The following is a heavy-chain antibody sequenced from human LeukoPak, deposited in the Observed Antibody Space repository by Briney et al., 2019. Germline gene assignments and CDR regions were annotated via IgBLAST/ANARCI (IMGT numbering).Heavy chain of an antibody. D-gene: IGHD3-22*01. CDR1: GFTFGSYS. CDR3: ARDRFTIHYYDSSGPFDY. J-gene: IGHJ4*02. CDR2: ISSSSTI. V-gene: IGHV3-48*04. Sequence: GGSLRLSCAASGFTFGSYSMNWVRQAPGKGLEWVSYISSSSTIYYADSVKGRFTISRDNAKNSLYLQMNSLRAEDTAVYYCARDRFTIHYYDSSGPFDYWGQGTLVTVSS.